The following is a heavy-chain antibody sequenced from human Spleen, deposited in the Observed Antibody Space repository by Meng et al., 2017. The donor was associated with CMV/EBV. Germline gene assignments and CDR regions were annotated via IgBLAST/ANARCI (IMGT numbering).Heavy chain of an antibody. V-gene: IGHV3-33*08. CDR3: ARWDSGGPGTFDY. CDR1: GFTVSSNY. D-gene: IGHD2-15*01. CDR2: IWYDGTNK. J-gene: IGHJ4*02. Sequence: GESLKISCAASGFTVSSNYMSWVRQAPGKGLEGVALIWYDGTNKYYADSVKGRFTISRDNSMNTLYLELNSLRVEDTAVYYCARWDSGGPGTFDYWGQGSLVTVSS.